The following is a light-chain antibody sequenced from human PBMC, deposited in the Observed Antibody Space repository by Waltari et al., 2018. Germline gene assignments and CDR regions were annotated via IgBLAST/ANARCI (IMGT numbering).Light chain of an antibody. CDR1: QSVKSEY. J-gene: IGKJ1*01. CDR2: GAS. V-gene: IGKV3-20*01. CDR3: LQWGASQWT. Sequence: EIVLTQSPGTLSLSPGETATLSCRASQSVKSEYLTWYQQTPGQAPRLLLYGASSRATGIPDRFSGSGSGTDFTLTIRRLEPEDLAGVYCLQWGASQWTFGQGTRVEVK.